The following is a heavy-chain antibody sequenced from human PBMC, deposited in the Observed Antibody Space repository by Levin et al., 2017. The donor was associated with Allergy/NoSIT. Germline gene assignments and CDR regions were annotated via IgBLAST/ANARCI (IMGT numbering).Heavy chain of an antibody. D-gene: IGHD3-3*01. CDR2: IPYTGT. CDR1: GGSISSDY. J-gene: IGHJ4*02. CDR3: ARIGVKAPATFLDY. Sequence: SETLSLTCSVSGGSISSDYWSWIRQPPGKGLEWIGYIPYTGTKYNPSLKSRVTISEGTSKNQFSLKLSSVTSADTAVYYCARIGVKAPATFLDYWGQGLLVTVSS. V-gene: IGHV4-59*01.